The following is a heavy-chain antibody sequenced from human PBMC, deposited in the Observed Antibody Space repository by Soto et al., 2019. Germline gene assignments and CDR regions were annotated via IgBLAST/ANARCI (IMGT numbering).Heavy chain of an antibody. CDR2: INYYTGNT. CDR1: GYTFTTYG. CDR3: ATFAYIARWYPEESADY. J-gene: IGHJ4*02. D-gene: IGHD6-13*01. Sequence: QVQLVQSGAEVKKPGASVKVSCKASGYTFTTYGFSWVRQAPGQGLEWMGSINYYTGNTTYSQHFQGRVAMTTDTSTSTAYMESSSLGSDDSAVYFCATFAYIARWYPEESADYWGQGTLVTVSS. V-gene: IGHV1-18*01.